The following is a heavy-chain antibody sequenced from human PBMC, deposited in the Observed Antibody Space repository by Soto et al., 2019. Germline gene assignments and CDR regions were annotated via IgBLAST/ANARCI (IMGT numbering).Heavy chain of an antibody. CDR1: GFTFSSYG. Sequence: PGGSLRLSCAASGFTFSSYGMRWVRQAPGKWPECLADRMDDGIKKYYAECAKGRVPSYKDNSKNTEYMQMNSQRAEDTAVYYCVKDVDPVGGARWFCPWGQGTLVTGSS. CDR3: VKDVDPVGGARWFCP. D-gene: IGHD1-26*01. J-gene: IGHJ5*02. V-gene: IGHV3-30*02. CDR2: RMDDGIKK.